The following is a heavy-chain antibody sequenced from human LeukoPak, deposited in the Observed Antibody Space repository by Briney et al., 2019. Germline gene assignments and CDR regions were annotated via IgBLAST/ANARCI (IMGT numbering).Heavy chain of an antibody. CDR2: INHSGST. J-gene: IGHJ6*03. Sequence: SETLSLTCTVSGGSISSSSYSWGWIRQPPGKGLEWIGEINHSGSTNYNPSLKSRVTISVDTSKNQFSLKLSSVTAADTAVYYCARGRAASGYSYGYYYYYYMDVWGKGTTVTVSS. V-gene: IGHV4-39*07. D-gene: IGHD5-18*01. CDR1: GGSISSSSYS. CDR3: ARGRAASGYSYGYYYYYYMDV.